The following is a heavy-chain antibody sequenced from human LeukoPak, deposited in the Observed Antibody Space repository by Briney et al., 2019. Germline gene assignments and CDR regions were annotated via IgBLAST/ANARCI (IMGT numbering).Heavy chain of an antibody. V-gene: IGHV4-4*07. CDR3: ARGGGQDSLVAFDY. D-gene: IGHD3-16*01. CDR2: IYNGGIT. J-gene: IGHJ4*02. CDR1: GASISNSY. Sequence: PSETLSLTCTVSGASISNSYLSGIRQPAGRGLEWIGRIYNGGITNYNPSLKSRVTMSVDTSKNQFSLKLNSVTAEDTAVYYCARGGGQDSLVAFDYWGQGTLVTVSS.